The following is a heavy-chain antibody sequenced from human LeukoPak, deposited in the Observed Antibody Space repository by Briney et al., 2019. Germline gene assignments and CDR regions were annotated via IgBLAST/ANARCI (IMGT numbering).Heavy chain of an antibody. D-gene: IGHD1-26*01. J-gene: IGHJ4*02. V-gene: IGHV3-20*04. CDR1: GFTFDDYG. CDR2: INWNGDST. CDR3: ARVVGGNYYGGLDY. Sequence: GGSLRLSCSASGFTFDDYGMSWVRQVPGKGLEWFSGINWNGDSTSHADSVKGRFTISRDNAKNSLHLQMNSLRAEDTAFYYCARVVGGNYYGGLDYWGQGALVTVSS.